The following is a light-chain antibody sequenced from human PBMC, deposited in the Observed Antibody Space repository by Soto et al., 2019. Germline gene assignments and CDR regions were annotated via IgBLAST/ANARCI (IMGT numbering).Light chain of an antibody. V-gene: IGLV2-14*01. J-gene: IGLJ2*01. CDR2: DVT. CDR1: SSDVGDYNS. CDR3: SSYTSSSTLVL. Sequence: QSALTQPASMSGSPGQSITISCTGSSSDVGDYNSVSWYQQHPGKAPKLVIYDVTDRPSGVSDRFSGSKSGNTASLTISGLQAEDEADYYCSSYTSSSTLVLFGGGTKLTVL.